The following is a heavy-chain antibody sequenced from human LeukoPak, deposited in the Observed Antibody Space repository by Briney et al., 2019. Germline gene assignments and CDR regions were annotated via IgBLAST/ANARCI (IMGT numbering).Heavy chain of an antibody. V-gene: IGHV3-7*01. J-gene: IGHJ4*02. CDR3: AGGIGVFVRASDHFDY. Sequence: GGSLRLSCVAPGFTFSTYWMSWVRQAPGKGLERVGAISRGGGDTYYVDSVKGRFTISRDNAKTSLYLQVHSLRADDTALYFCAGGIGVFVRASDHFDYWGQGPLIPVSS. CDR2: ISRGGGDT. D-gene: IGHD3-3*01. CDR1: GFTFSTYW.